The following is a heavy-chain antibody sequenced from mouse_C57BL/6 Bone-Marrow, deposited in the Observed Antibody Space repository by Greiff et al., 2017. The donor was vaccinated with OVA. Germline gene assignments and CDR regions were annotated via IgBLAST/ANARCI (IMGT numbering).Heavy chain of an antibody. Sequence: VQLQQPGAELVQPGASVKLSCKASGYTFTSYWMHWVKQRPGQGLEWIGMIHPNSGSTNYNEKFKSKATLTVDKSSSTAYMQLSSLTSEDSAVYYCERLVFIYCSATWDYWGQGTTLTVSS. D-gene: IGHD1-1*01. J-gene: IGHJ2*01. CDR1: GYTFTSYW. CDR2: IHPNSGST. V-gene: IGHV1-64*01. CDR3: ERLVFIYCSATWDY.